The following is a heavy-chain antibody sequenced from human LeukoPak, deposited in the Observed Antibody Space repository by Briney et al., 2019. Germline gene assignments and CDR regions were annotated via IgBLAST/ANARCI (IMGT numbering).Heavy chain of an antibody. V-gene: IGHV4-59*08. CDR2: IYDTGAT. D-gene: IGHD1/OR15-1a*01. CDR3: ARLPLIATTRGGFDP. CDR1: GGSIRGYY. Sequence: SETLSLTCTVSGGSIRGYYWSWLRQPPGKRLEWIGYIYDTGATNYNPSLKSRFTMSIDTSKNQFSLNLSSVTAADTAVYYCARLPLIATTRGGFDPWGQGTLVTVSS. J-gene: IGHJ5*02.